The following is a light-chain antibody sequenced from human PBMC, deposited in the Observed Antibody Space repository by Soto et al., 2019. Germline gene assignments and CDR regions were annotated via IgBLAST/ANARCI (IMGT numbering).Light chain of an antibody. V-gene: IGKV3-20*01. CDR2: GAS. CDR3: HQYGNSPQT. CDR1: QSVSSAK. J-gene: IGKJ1*01. Sequence: EIVLTQSHGTLSLSAGERATLSCRASQSVSSAKFAWYQKKPDQAPRLLIYGASSRATGIPDRFSGSGSGTVFTLTITILEPDDFAVYYCHQYGNSPQTFGKGTKVDIK.